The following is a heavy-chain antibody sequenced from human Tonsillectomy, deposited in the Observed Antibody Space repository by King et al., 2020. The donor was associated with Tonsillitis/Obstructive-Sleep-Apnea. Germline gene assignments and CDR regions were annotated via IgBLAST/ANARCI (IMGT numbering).Heavy chain of an antibody. V-gene: IGHV4-59*01. CDR3: ARSSCSSTSCYKDY. CDR1: GGSISSYY. D-gene: IGHD2-2*02. J-gene: IGHJ4*02. Sequence: VQLQESGPGLVKPSETLSLTCTVSGGSISSYYWSWLRQPPGKGLEWIGYIYYSGSTNYNPSLKSRVTISVDTSKNQFSLKLSSVTAADTAVYYCARSSCSSTSCYKDYWGQGTLVTVSS. CDR2: IYYSGST.